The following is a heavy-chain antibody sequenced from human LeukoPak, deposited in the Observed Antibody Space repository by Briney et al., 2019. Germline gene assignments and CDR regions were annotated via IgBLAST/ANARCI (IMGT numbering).Heavy chain of an antibody. Sequence: SETLSLTCTVSGGSISSSSYYWGWIRQPPGEGLEWIGSIYYSGSTYYNPSLKSRVTISVDTSKNQFSLKLSSVTAADTAVYYCARDFGGTAYYYYGMDVWGQGTTVTVSS. CDR1: GGSISSSSYY. CDR2: IYYSGST. J-gene: IGHJ6*02. CDR3: ARDFGGTAYYYYGMDV. V-gene: IGHV4-39*07. D-gene: IGHD2-15*01.